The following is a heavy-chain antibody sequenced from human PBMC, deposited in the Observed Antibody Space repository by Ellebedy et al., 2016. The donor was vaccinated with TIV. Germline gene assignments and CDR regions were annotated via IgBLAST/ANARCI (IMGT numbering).Heavy chain of an antibody. Sequence: PGGSLRLSCAASGFTFSSYAMQWVRQAPGKGLEWVAFIQYDGNNKYYAESVKGRFTISRDNSKNTLYLQMNSLRAEDTAVYYCAKGNTYMDVWGQGTTVTVSS. CDR3: AKGNTYMDV. V-gene: IGHV3-30*02. J-gene: IGHJ6*02. CDR2: IQYDGNNK. CDR1: GFTFSSYA.